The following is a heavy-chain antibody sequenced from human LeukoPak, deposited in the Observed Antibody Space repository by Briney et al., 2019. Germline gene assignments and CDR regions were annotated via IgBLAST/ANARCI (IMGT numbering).Heavy chain of an antibody. D-gene: IGHD6-19*01. J-gene: IGHJ2*01. CDR1: GGSFSGYY. CDR3: ARGSDSSGWGYWYFDL. Sequence: SETLSLTCAVYGGSFSGYYWSWIRQPPGKGLEWVGEIKHSGSTNYNPSLKSPVTISVATSKNQFSLKLSSVTAAETAVYYCARGSDSSGWGYWYFDLWGRGTLVTVSS. V-gene: IGHV4-34*01. CDR2: IKHSGST.